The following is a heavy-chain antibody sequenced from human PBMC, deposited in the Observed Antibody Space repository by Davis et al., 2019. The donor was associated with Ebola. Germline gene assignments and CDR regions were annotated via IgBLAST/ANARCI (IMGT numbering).Heavy chain of an antibody. CDR3: ASEDYSDAFDI. J-gene: IGHJ3*02. CDR2: ISSSGSTI. V-gene: IGHV3-11*01. D-gene: IGHD2-15*01. Sequence: GESLKISCAASGFTFSDYYMSWIRQAPGKGLEWVSYISSSGSTIYYADSVKGRSTISRDNAKNSLYLQMNSLRAEDTAVYYCASEDYSDAFDIWGQGTMVTVSS. CDR1: GFTFSDYY.